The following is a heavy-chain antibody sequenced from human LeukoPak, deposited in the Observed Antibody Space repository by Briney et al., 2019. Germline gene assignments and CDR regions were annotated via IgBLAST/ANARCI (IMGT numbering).Heavy chain of an antibody. Sequence: GGSLRLSCAASGFTFSSYGMHWVRQAPGKGLEWVAFIRYDGSNKYYAGSVKDRFTISRDNSKNTLYLQMNSLRAEDTAVYYCAKAAVVVPAATDYWGQGTLVTVSS. D-gene: IGHD2-2*01. J-gene: IGHJ4*02. CDR3: AKAAVVVPAATDY. V-gene: IGHV3-30*02. CDR2: IRYDGSNK. CDR1: GFTFSSYG.